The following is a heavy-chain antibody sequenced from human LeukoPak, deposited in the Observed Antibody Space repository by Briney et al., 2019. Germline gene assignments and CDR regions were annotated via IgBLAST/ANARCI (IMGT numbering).Heavy chain of an antibody. CDR3: ARGAAATY. Sequence: TSETLSLTCTVSGGSISSSSYYWGWIRQPPGKGLEWIGYIHYSGSSNYNPSLKSRVTISLDTSKNQFSLKLSSVTAADTAVYYCARGAAATYWGQGTLVTVSS. D-gene: IGHD6-13*01. V-gene: IGHV4-61*05. CDR1: GGSISSSSYY. J-gene: IGHJ4*02. CDR2: IHYSGSS.